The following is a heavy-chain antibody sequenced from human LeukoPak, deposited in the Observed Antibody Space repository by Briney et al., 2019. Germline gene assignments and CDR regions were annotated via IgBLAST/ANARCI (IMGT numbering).Heavy chain of an antibody. V-gene: IGHV1-2*02. CDR2: INPNSGGT. D-gene: IGHD2-8*02. J-gene: IGHJ5*02. Sequence: ASVKVSCKASGYTFTGYYMHWVRQAPGQGPEWMGWINPNSGGTNYAQKFQGRVTMTRDTSISTAYMELSRLRSDDTAVYYCARSWGGVALNWFDPWGQGTLVTVSS. CDR3: ARSWGGVALNWFDP. CDR1: GYTFTGYY.